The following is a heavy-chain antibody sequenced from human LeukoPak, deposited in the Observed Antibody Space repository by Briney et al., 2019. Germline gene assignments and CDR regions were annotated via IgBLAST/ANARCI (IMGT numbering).Heavy chain of an antibody. CDR1: GFTFSSYA. Sequence: GGSLRLSCAASGFTFSSYAMSWVRQAPGKELEWVSAISGSGSNTYYADSVKGRFTISRDKSKNTLYLQMNNLRAEDTAVYYCAKLASTWYLYYFDYWGQGILVTVSS. CDR2: ISGSGSNT. V-gene: IGHV3-23*01. J-gene: IGHJ4*02. D-gene: IGHD6-13*01. CDR3: AKLASTWYLYYFDY.